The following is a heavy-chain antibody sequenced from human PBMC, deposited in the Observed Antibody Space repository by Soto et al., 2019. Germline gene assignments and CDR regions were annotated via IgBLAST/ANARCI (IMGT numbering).Heavy chain of an antibody. D-gene: IGHD3-22*01. CDR2: ISTYNGNT. CDR1: GYTFITYG. J-gene: IGHJ4*02. CDR3: ARGPTDYYDNSANYFLDY. Sequence: QVQLVQSGGVVKKPGASVKVSCKASGYTFITYGVSWVRQAPGHGLDWLGWISTYNGNTRYAERLQGRVTMTTDTTTNTAYMELRNLRSDDTAVYHCARGPTDYYDNSANYFLDYWGQGTLVTVSS. V-gene: IGHV1-18*01.